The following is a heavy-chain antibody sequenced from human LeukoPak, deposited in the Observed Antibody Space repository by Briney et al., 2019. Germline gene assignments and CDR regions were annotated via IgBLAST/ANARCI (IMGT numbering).Heavy chain of an antibody. CDR2: ISAYNGNT. Sequence: ASVKVSCKASGYTFTSYGISWVRQAPGQGLEWMGWISAYNGNTHYAQKLQGRVTMTTDTSTSTVYMELRSLRSDDTAVYYCARGSPPRRNYDSRGYYSYYFDHWGQGTLVTVSS. J-gene: IGHJ4*02. D-gene: IGHD3-22*01. CDR1: GYTFTSYG. CDR3: ARGSPPRRNYDSRGYYSYYFDH. V-gene: IGHV1-18*01.